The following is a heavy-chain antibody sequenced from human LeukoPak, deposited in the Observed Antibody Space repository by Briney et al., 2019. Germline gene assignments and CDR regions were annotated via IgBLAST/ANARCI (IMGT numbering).Heavy chain of an antibody. Sequence: GGSLRLSCADSGFTFSSYSMNWVRQAPGEGLEWVSSISSSSSYIYYADSVRGRFTISRDNAKNSLYLQMNSLRAEDTAVYYCARVRNYYYGSGSFSAPYWFDPWGQGTLVTVSS. CDR2: ISSSSSYI. D-gene: IGHD3-10*01. J-gene: IGHJ5*02. CDR3: ARVRNYYYGSGSFSAPYWFDP. V-gene: IGHV3-21*01. CDR1: GFTFSSYS.